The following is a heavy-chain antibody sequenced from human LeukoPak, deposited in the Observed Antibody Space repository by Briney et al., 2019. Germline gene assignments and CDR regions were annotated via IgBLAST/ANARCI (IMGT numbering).Heavy chain of an antibody. CDR2: HYYSGNT. CDR1: GGSISSGSYW. V-gene: IGHV4-31*03. Sequence: SETLSLTCTVSGGSISSGSYWWSWIRQHPERGLEWIGYHYYSGNTYYNPSLKSRVSIPVDTSKNQLSLTLTSVTAADTAVYYCARGHRTSSAYHCNAMDVWGQGTTVTVSS. CDR3: ARGHRTSSAYHCNAMDV. J-gene: IGHJ6*02. D-gene: IGHD2-8*01.